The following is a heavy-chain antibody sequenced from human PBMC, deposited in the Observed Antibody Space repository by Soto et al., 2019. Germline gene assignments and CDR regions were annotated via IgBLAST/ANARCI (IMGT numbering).Heavy chain of an antibody. V-gene: IGHV3-7*03. D-gene: IGHD2-21*02. CDR1: GFTFSSYW. CDR2: IKQDGSEK. J-gene: IGHJ4*02. CDR3: ARDHPPYCGGDCSIDY. Sequence: HPGGPLRLSCAASGFTFSSYWMSWVRQAPGKGLEWVANIKQDGSEKYYVDSVKGRFTISRDNAKNSLYLQMNSLRAEDTAVYYCARDHPPYCGGDCSIDYWGQGTLVTVSS.